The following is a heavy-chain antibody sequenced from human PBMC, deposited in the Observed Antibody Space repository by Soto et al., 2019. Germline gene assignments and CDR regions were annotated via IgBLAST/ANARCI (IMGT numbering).Heavy chain of an antibody. V-gene: IGHV3-30-3*01. CDR2: ISYDGSNK. Sequence: QVQLVESGGGVVQPGRSLRLSCAASGFTFSSYAMHWVRQAPGKGLEWVAVISYDGSNKYYADSVKGRFTISRDNSKNTLYLQMNSLRAEDTAVYYCAREWKDYFDYWGQGTLVTVSS. D-gene: IGHD1-1*01. CDR3: AREWKDYFDY. J-gene: IGHJ4*02. CDR1: GFTFSSYA.